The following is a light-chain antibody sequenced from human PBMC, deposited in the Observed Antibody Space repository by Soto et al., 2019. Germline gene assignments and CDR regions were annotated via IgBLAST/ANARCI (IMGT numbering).Light chain of an antibody. J-gene: IGLJ2*01. CDR1: SSDVGSYNL. CDR2: EVS. V-gene: IGLV2-23*02. CDR3: CSYAGSSTFVV. Sequence: QSALTQPASGSGYPGQSITISCTGTSSDVGSYNLVSWYQQHPGKAPKLMMYEVSKRPSGVSNRFSGSKSGNTASLTISGLQAEDEADYYCCSYAGSSTFVVFGGGTKLTVL.